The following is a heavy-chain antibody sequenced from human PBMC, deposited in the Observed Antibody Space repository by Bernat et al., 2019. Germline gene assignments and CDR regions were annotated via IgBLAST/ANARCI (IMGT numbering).Heavy chain of an antibody. CDR2: ITSDGSHK. Sequence: QVQLVESGGGVVQPGRSLRLSCAASGFGFSNYGMHWVRQAPGKGLEWVAVITSDGSHKYYADSVKGQFTISRDNSKNTLSLQMDSLRGEDTAVYYCAKEHSPPASDWGQGTLVTVSS. CDR3: AKEHSPPASD. D-gene: IGHD2-15*01. V-gene: IGHV3-30*18. J-gene: IGHJ4*02. CDR1: GFGFSNYG.